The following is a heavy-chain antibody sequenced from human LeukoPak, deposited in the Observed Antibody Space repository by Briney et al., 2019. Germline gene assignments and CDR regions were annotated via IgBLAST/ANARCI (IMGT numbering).Heavy chain of an antibody. CDR3: ARMAPHYDILTCYYFNASGRWWFGP. CDR2: INPSGGST. CDR1: GYTFTSYY. D-gene: IGHD3-9*01. J-gene: IGHJ5*02. V-gene: IGHV1-46*01. Sequence: ASVKVSCKASGYTFTSYYMHWVRQAPGQGLEWMGIINPSGGSTSYAQKFQGRVTMTRDTSTSTVYMELSSLRSEDTAVYYCARMAPHYDILTCYYFNASGRWWFGPWGQGPLVTVSS.